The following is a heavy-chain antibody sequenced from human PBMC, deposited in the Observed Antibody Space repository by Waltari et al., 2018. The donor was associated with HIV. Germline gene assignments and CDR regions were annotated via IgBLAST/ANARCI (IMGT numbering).Heavy chain of an antibody. CDR3: ARTPYDTSGYCFDY. D-gene: IGHD3-22*01. Sequence: QVQLVEAGGGVVQPGRSLRLSCTASGFIFSSYGMHWVRQAPGKGLDLVAVVWYDGNNKYYADSVKGRFTISRDNSKNTLYLQMNNLRVEDTAVYYCARTPYDTSGYCFDYWGQGTLVTVSS. CDR1: GFIFSSYG. J-gene: IGHJ4*02. CDR2: VWYDGNNK. V-gene: IGHV3-33*01.